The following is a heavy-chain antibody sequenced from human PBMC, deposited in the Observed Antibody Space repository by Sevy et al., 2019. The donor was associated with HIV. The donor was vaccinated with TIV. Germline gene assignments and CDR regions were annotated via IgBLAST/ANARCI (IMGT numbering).Heavy chain of an antibody. J-gene: IGHJ4*02. Sequence: GGSLRLSCSASGFIFSSYGMHWVRQTPGKGLEWVAIISSDGSDEFYAESVRGRFTISRDNSRNTLYLQMDSLRLEDTAIYYCAKDKEDDYGDYYFDHWGQRALVTVSS. CDR2: ISSDGSDE. V-gene: IGHV3-30*18. CDR3: AKDKEDDYGDYYFDH. CDR1: GFIFSSYG. D-gene: IGHD4-17*01.